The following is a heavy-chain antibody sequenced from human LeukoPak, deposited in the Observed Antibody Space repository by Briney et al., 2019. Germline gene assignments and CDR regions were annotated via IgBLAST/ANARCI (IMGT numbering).Heavy chain of an antibody. V-gene: IGHV3-23*01. D-gene: IGHD3-9*01. CDR2: ISGSGGST. CDR3: ARLYVGFDWLRALDY. CDR1: GFTFSSYG. Sequence: PGGSLRLSCAASGFTFSSYGMSWVRQAPGKGLEWVSAISGSGGSTYYADSVKGRFTISRDNSKNTLYLQMNSLRAEDTAVYYCARLYVGFDWLRALDYWGQGTLVTVSS. J-gene: IGHJ4*02.